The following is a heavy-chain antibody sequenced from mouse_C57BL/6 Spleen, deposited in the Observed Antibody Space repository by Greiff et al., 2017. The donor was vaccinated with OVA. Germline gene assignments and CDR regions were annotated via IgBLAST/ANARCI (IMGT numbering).Heavy chain of an antibody. J-gene: IGHJ2*01. CDR1: GFTFSSYG. Sequence: EVHLVESGGDLVKPGGSLKLSCAASGFTFSSYGMSWVRQTPDKRLEWVATLSSGGSYTYYPDSVKGRFTISRDNARNTLYLQMSSLKSEDTAMYYGARQDYYGSSYFDYWGQGTTLTVSS. D-gene: IGHD1-1*01. CDR2: LSSGGSYT. CDR3: ARQDYYGSSYFDY. V-gene: IGHV5-6*01.